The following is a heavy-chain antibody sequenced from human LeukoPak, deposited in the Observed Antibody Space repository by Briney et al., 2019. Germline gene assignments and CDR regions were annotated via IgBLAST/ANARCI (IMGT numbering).Heavy chain of an antibody. J-gene: IGHJ3*02. CDR1: GGSISSGGYS. Sequence: SQTLSLTCAVSGGSISSGGYSWSWIRQPPGKGLEWIGYIYHSGSTYYNPFLKSRVTISVDRSKNQFSLRLSSVTAADTAVYYCARAALVGASWARAFDTWGQGTMVTVSS. V-gene: IGHV4-30-2*01. D-gene: IGHD1-26*01. CDR2: IYHSGST. CDR3: ARAALVGASWARAFDT.